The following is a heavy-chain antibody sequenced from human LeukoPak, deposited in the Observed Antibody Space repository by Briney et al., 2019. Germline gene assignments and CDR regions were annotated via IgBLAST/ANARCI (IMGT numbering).Heavy chain of an antibody. Sequence: ASVKVSCKASGYTFTSYGISWVRQAPGQGLEWMGWISAYNGNTNYAQKLQGRVTMTTDTSTSTACMELRSLRSDDTAVYYCARADYGDALDYWGQGTLVTVSS. CDR3: ARADYGDALDY. CDR1: GYTFTSYG. J-gene: IGHJ4*02. CDR2: ISAYNGNT. V-gene: IGHV1-18*01. D-gene: IGHD4-17*01.